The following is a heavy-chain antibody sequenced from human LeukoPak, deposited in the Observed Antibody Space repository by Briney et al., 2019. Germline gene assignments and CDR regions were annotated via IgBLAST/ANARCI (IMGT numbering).Heavy chain of an antibody. D-gene: IGHD3-9*01. Sequence: PGGSLRLSCAASGFTFNTFNMNWVRQAPGKGLKWVSSITSGGDYIYYADSVKGRFTTSRDNAKNSLSLQPNSLRVEDTAVYYCARGHYDVLAASYKWTPDYWGQGTLVTVSS. CDR2: ITSGGDYI. CDR3: ARGHYDVLAASYKWTPDY. V-gene: IGHV3-21*01. J-gene: IGHJ4*02. CDR1: GFTFNTFN.